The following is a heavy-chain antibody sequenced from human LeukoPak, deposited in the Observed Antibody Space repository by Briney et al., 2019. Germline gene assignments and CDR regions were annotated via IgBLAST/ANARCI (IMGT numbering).Heavy chain of an antibody. CDR2: ISYDGSNK. CDR1: GFTFSSYA. V-gene: IGHV3-30-3*01. CDR3: ASSGPATGYYFDY. J-gene: IGHJ4*02. Sequence: PGGSLRLSCAASGFTFSSYAMHWVRQAPGKGLEWVAVISYDGSNKYYADSVKGRFTISRDNSKNTLYLQMNSLRAEDTAVYYCASSGPATGYYFDYWGQGTLVTVSS. D-gene: IGHD2-2*01.